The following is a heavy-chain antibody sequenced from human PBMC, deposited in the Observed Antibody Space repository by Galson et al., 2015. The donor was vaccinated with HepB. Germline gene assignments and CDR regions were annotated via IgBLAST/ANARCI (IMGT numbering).Heavy chain of an antibody. D-gene: IGHD3-9*01. J-gene: IGHJ4*02. Sequence: QSGAEVTKPGESLTISCTGSGSSFRTYWIGWVRQMPGKGLEWMGIVYPGDSDTRYSPSFQGQVTISADKSISTAYLQWSSLKASDTAMYYCATHNAHDRTFNFWGQGTLVTVSS. CDR1: GSSFRTYW. CDR2: VYPGDSDT. V-gene: IGHV5-51*03. CDR3: ATHNAHDRTFNF.